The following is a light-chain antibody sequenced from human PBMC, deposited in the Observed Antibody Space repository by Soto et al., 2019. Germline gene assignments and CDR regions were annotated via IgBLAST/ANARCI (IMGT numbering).Light chain of an antibody. Sequence: IQLTQSPSSLSASVGDRVTITCRASQGISSYLAWYQQKPGKAPKLLIYAASTLQSGVPSRFSGSGSGTDFTLIISSLQPEDFATYYCQQLSTYPLTFGGGTKVEIK. CDR3: QQLSTYPLT. CDR1: QGISSY. CDR2: AAS. J-gene: IGKJ4*01. V-gene: IGKV1-9*01.